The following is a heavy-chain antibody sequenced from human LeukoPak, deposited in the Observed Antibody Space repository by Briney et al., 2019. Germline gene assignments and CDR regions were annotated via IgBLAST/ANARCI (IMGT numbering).Heavy chain of an antibody. Sequence: GGSLRLSCAASGFTFSSYAMSWVRQAPGKGLEWVAFIRYDGSNKYYADSVKGRFTISRDNSKNTLYLQMNSLRAEDTAVYYCAKDRKGLTDAFDIWGQGTMVTVSS. D-gene: IGHD4/OR15-4a*01. CDR2: IRYDGSNK. V-gene: IGHV3-30*02. CDR3: AKDRKGLTDAFDI. CDR1: GFTFSSYA. J-gene: IGHJ3*02.